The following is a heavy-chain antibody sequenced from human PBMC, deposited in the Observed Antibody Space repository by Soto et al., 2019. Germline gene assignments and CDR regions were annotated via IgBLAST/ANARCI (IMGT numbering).Heavy chain of an antibody. J-gene: IGHJ2*01. CDR3: ARGGSLYWYFDL. CDR1: GYIFNSFG. V-gene: IGHV1-3*01. CDR2: INAGNGNT. Sequence: ASVKVSCKASGYIFNSFGISWVRQAPGQRLEWMGWINAGNGNTKYSQKFQGRVTITRDTSASTAYMELSSLRSEDTAVYYCARGGSLYWYFDLWGRGTLVTVSS. D-gene: IGHD1-26*01.